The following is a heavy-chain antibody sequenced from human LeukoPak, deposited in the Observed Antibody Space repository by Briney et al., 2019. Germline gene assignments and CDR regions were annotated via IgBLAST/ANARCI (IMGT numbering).Heavy chain of an antibody. J-gene: IGHJ4*02. CDR3: ARDAGGGFDY. CDR2: IKEDGRDK. CDR1: GFTFSRYW. D-gene: IGHD2-8*02. Sequence: GVSLRLSCAASGFTFSRYWMSWVRQAPGKGLEWVASIKEDGRDKYYVDSVKGRFTISKDNAKSSVYLQMNSLRVGDMAVYYCARDAGGGFDYWGQGTRVTVSS. V-gene: IGHV3-7*01.